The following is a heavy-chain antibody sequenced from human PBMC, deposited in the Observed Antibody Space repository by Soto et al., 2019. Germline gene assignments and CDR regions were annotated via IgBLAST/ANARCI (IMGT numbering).Heavy chain of an antibody. Sequence: GGSLRLSCAASGFTFSSYAMSWVRQAPGKGLEWVSAISGSGGSTYYADSVKGRFTISRDNSKNTLYLQMNSLRAEDTAVYYCAKAVPDIVATITFDAFDIWGQGTMVTVSS. CDR3: AKAVPDIVATITFDAFDI. CDR1: GFTFSSYA. V-gene: IGHV3-23*01. D-gene: IGHD5-12*01. J-gene: IGHJ3*02. CDR2: ISGSGGST.